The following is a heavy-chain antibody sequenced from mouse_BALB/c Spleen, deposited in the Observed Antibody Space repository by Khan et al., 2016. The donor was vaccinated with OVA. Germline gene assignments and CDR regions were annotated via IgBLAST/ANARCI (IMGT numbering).Heavy chain of an antibody. CDR1: GFNIKDTY. CDR3: TRGANASLLAY. V-gene: IGHV14-3*02. Sequence: VQLQQPGAEFVKPGASVKLSCTATGFNIKDTYMHWINQRPQQGLVWIGRIDPANGNVKYDPKFQDKATIAADTSSNTAYLHLSSLTSEDTAVHYWTRGANASLLAYWGQGTLVTVSA. D-gene: IGHD6-1*01. CDR2: IDPANGNV. J-gene: IGHJ3*01.